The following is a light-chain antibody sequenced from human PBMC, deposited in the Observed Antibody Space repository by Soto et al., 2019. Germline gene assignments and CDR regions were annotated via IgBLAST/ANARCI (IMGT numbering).Light chain of an antibody. CDR2: WAS. V-gene: IGKV4-1*01. J-gene: IGKJ3*01. Sequence: DIVMTQSPDSLAVSLGERATINCRSSQSIFYSSSNKDYLAWYQQKPGQPPKLLISWASTRESVVPDRFSGSGSGTDLTLTISSLQAEDVAVYYCHQYHSTPFTFGPGTKVDIK. CDR3: HQYHSTPFT. CDR1: QSIFYSSSNKDY.